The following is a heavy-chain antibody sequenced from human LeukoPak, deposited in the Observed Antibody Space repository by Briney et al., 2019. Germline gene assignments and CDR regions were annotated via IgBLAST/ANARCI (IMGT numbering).Heavy chain of an antibody. D-gene: IGHD4-17*01. CDR2: ISGSGGGT. J-gene: IGHJ3*02. V-gene: IGHV3-23*01. CDR1: GFTFSSYA. Sequence: GGSLRLSCAASGFTFSSYAMSWVRQAPGKGLEWVSAISGSGGGTYYADSVKGRFTISRGNSKNTLYLQMNGLRAEDTAVYYCAKDQDDYGDYGVAFDIWVQGTMVTVSS. CDR3: AKDQDDYGDYGVAFDI.